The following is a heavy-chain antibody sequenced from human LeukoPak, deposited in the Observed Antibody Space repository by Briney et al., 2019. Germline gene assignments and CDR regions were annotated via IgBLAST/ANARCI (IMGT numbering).Heavy chain of an antibody. J-gene: IGHJ4*02. Sequence: ASVKVSCKVSGYTLTELSMHWVRQAPGKGLEWMGGFDPEDGETIYAQKSQGRVTMTEDTSTDTAYMELSSLRSEDTAVYYCATFFRDLGVAEPYYFDYWGQGTLVTVSS. V-gene: IGHV1-24*01. CDR1: GYTLTELS. D-gene: IGHD3-3*01. CDR2: FDPEDGET. CDR3: ATFFRDLGVAEPYYFDY.